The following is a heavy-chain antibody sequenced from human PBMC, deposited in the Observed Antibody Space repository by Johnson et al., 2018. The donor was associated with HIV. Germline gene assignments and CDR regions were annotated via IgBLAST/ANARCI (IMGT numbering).Heavy chain of an antibody. CDR1: GFTFSSYA. J-gene: IGHJ3*02. V-gene: IGHV3-30*14. Sequence: QVQLVESGGGVVQPGRSLRLSCAASGFTFSSYAMHWVRQAPGKGLEWVAVISYDGSNKYYSDSVKGRFTISRDNSKNTLYLQMGSVRAEDMAVYYCAREGVGVNAFDIWGRDNGHRLF. D-gene: IGHD1-26*01. CDR2: ISYDGSNK. CDR3: AREGVGVNAFDI.